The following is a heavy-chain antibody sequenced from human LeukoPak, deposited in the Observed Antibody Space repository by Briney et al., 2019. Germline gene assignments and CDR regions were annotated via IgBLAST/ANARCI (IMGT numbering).Heavy chain of an antibody. V-gene: IGHV3-23*01. Sequence: PGGSLRLSCAASGFTFSSYAMSWVRQAPGKGLEWVSAISGSGSSTYYADSVKGRFTISRDNSKNTLYLELNSLRAEDTAVYYCARVNIAAAGYNYYYCYMDVWGKGTTVAVSS. J-gene: IGHJ6*03. CDR3: ARVNIAAAGYNYYYCYMDV. D-gene: IGHD6-13*01. CDR2: ISGSGSST. CDR1: GFTFSSYA.